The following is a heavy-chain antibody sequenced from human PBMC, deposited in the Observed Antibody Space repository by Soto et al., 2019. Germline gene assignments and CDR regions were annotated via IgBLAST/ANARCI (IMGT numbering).Heavy chain of an antibody. D-gene: IGHD3-10*01. V-gene: IGHV3-23*01. Sequence: PGGSLRLSCAASGFIFSNYAMFWVRQSPGKGLDWVSTIYAGGGTTHYAESVNGRFTISRDNSNNRLYLQLNNLRAEDTAVYFCAKDLIRGDGYVDFDYWGQGTLVTVSS. CDR3: AKDLIRGDGYVDFDY. CDR2: IYAGGGTT. J-gene: IGHJ4*02. CDR1: GFIFSNYA.